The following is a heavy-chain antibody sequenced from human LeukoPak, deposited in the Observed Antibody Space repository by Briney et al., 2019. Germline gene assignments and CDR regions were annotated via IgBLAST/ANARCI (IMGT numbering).Heavy chain of an antibody. CDR2: IWYDGSNK. Sequence: PGGSLRLSCAASGFTFTNHGMHWVRQAPGKGLEWLAVIWYDGSNKYYADSVKGRFTISRDDSKNTLYLQMNSLGAEDTAVYYCGRDRSSRHLDYWGQGTLVIVSS. CDR1: GFTFTNHG. D-gene: IGHD6-6*01. CDR3: GRDRSSRHLDY. J-gene: IGHJ4*02. V-gene: IGHV3-33*01.